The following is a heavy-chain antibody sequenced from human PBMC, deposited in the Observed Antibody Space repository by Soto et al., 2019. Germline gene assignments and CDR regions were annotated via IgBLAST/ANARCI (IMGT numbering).Heavy chain of an antibody. J-gene: IGHJ6*02. CDR2: ISSGGGTT. Sequence: DEQLVESGGGSLQPGGSLRLSCAASGFSFRNYAMTWVRQSPGQGLEWVSLISSGGGTTNYADSVKGRFSISRDNSQNMLYLQMNGLRGEDTALYYCAKLKGGLGRFYGMDAWGQGTMVIVSS. V-gene: IGHV3-23*04. CDR3: AKLKGGLGRFYGMDA. D-gene: IGHD3-3*01. CDR1: GFSFRNYA.